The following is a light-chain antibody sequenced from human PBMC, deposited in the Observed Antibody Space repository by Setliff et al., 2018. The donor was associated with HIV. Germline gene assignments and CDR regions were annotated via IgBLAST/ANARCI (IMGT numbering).Light chain of an antibody. Sequence: QSVLTQPPSASGTPGQRVTISCSGSSSNIGSNYVYWYQQLPGTTPKLLIYRNNQRPSGVPDRFSGSKSGTSASLTVSGLQADDEADYYCTSYIGDKGVVFGGGTQLTVL. CDR3: TSYIGDKGVV. V-gene: IGLV1-47*01. J-gene: IGLJ3*02. CDR2: RNN. CDR1: SSNIGSNY.